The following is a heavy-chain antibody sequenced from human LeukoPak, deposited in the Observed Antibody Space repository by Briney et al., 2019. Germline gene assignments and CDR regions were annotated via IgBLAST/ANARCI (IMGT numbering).Heavy chain of an antibody. CDR2: ISGCGGST. CDR1: GFTFSSYA. J-gene: IGHJ6*03. D-gene: IGHD3-10*01. CDR3: AKDFSVGFGGGYYYYYMDV. Sequence: PGGSLRLFCAASGFTFSSYAMSWVRQAPGKGVEWVSAISGCGGSTYYADSGKGRFTISRDNSKNTLYLQMNSLRAEDTAVYYCAKDFSVGFGGGYYYYYMDVWGKGTTVTVSS. V-gene: IGHV3-23*01.